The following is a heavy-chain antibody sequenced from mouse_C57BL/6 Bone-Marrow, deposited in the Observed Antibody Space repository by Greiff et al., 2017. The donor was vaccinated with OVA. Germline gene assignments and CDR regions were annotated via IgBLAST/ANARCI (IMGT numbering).Heavy chain of an antibody. D-gene: IGHD4-1*01. CDR2: IYPRSGTT. V-gene: IGHV1-81*01. Sequence: QVQLQQSGAELARPGASVKLSCKASGYTFTSYGISWVKQRTGQGLEWIGEIYPRSGTTYYNETFKGKATLTADKSSSTAYRELRILTSEDSAVYCCARSRRLGRLYARDYWGQGTSVTVSS. CDR3: ARSRRLGRLYARDY. CDR1: GYTFTSYG. J-gene: IGHJ4*01.